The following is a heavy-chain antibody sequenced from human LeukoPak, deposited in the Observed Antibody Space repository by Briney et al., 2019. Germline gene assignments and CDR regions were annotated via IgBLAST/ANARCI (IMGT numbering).Heavy chain of an antibody. CDR1: GFTFSGNW. D-gene: IGHD6-13*01. J-gene: IGHJ4*02. Sequence: GGSLRLSCAASGFTFSGNWMHWVRQAPGKGLVWVLHISTDARTITYADFVKGRFTISRDNAKNTLYLQMNSLRAEDTALYYCVRGQATAWGLDYWGQGTLVTVSS. CDR2: ISTDARTI. V-gene: IGHV3-74*01. CDR3: VRGQATAWGLDY.